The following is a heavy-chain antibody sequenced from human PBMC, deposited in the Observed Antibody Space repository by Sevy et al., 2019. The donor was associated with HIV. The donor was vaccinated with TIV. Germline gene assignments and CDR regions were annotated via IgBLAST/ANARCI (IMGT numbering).Heavy chain of an antibody. J-gene: IGHJ4*02. CDR2: IHYTGGT. CDR1: GGSFTSSDSY. V-gene: IGHV4-30-4*01. CDR3: ASKRGYNDGPFDY. Sequence: SETLSLTCTVSGGSFTSSDSYWSWIRQPPGEGLEWIGYIHYTGGTYYNPFLKSRVAMSVDTSEKQCSLKLSLLTAADTAVYYCASKRGYNDGPFDYWGQGTLVTVSS. D-gene: IGHD5-12*01.